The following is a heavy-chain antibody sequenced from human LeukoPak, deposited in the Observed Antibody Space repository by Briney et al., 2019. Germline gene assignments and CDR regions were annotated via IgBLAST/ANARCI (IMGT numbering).Heavy chain of an antibody. CDR2: IHYSGST. CDR3: ARVVAGYCSSATCHRYTMDV. V-gene: IGHV4-59*08. CDR1: GGSISSYY. Sequence: PSETLSLTCTVSGGSISSYYWTWIRQPPGKGLEWIGYIHYSGSTNYNPSLKSRVTISLDTSKNQFSLKLSSVTAADTAVYYCARVVAGYCSSATCHRYTMDVWGQGTTVTVSS. D-gene: IGHD2-2*03. J-gene: IGHJ6*02.